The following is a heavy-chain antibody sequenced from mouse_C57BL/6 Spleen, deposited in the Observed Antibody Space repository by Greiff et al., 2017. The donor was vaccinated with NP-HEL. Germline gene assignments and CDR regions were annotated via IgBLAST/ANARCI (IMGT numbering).Heavy chain of an antibody. J-gene: IGHJ4*01. CDR3: ARRGYVYAMDY. V-gene: IGHV1-63*01. D-gene: IGHD2-14*01. Sequence: QVQLQQSGAELVRPGTSVKMSCKASGYTFTNYWIGWAKQRPGHGLEWIGDIYPGGGYTNYNEKFKGKATLTADKSSSTAYMQFSSLTSEDSAIYYCARRGYVYAMDYWGQGTSVTVSS. CDR2: IYPGGGYT. CDR1: GYTFTNYW.